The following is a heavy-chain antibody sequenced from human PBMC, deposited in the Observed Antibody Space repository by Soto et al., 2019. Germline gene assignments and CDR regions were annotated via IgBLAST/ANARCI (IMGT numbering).Heavy chain of an antibody. CDR1: GFTFSSYA. V-gene: IGHV3-64*01. CDR2: ISSNGGST. J-gene: IGHJ4*02. CDR3: ARGPGSYFDY. Sequence: GGSLRLSCAASGFTFSSYAMHWVRQAPGKGLEYVSAISSNGGSTYYANSVKGRFTISRDNSKNTLYLQMGSLRAEDMAVYYCARGPGSYFDYWGQGTLVTVSS.